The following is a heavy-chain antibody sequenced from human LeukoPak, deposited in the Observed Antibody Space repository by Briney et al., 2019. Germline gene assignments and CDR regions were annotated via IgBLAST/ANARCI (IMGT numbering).Heavy chain of an antibody. J-gene: IGHJ4*02. Sequence: GRSLRLSCTASGFTFGDYAMSWVRQAPGKGLEWVGFIRSKAYGGTTEYAASVKGRFTISRDDSKSIAYLQMNSLKTEDTAVYYCTRGILLWFGELVDYWGQGTLVTVSS. CDR3: TRGILLWFGELVDY. D-gene: IGHD3-10*01. CDR2: IRSKAYGGTT. V-gene: IGHV3-49*04. CDR1: GFTFGDYA.